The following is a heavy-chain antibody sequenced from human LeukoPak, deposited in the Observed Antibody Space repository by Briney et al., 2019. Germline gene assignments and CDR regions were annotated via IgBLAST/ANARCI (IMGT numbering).Heavy chain of an antibody. D-gene: IGHD3-22*01. V-gene: IGHV1-46*01. J-gene: IGHJ4*02. CDR3: ARDSEYYYDSSGYPPVDY. CDR2: INPSGGST. Sequence: ASVKVSCKASGYTFTSYYMHWVRQAPGQGLEWMGIINPSGGSTSYAQKFQGRVTMTRDTSTSTAYMELRSLRSDDTAVYYCARDSEYYYDSSGYPPVDYWGQGTLVTVSS. CDR1: GYTFTSYY.